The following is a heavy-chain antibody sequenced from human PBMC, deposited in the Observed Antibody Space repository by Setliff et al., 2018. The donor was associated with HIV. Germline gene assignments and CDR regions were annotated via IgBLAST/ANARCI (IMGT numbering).Heavy chain of an antibody. D-gene: IGHD4-17*01. CDR1: GYSISSGYY. CDR2: INHSGST. Sequence: NPSETLSLTCAVSGYSISSGYYWGWIRQPPGKGLEWIGEINHSGSTKYNPSLESRVTISVDTSKNQFSLKLSSVTAADTAVYYCAIVTTPHYYGMDVWGQGTTVTVSS. CDR3: AIVTTPHYYGMDV. V-gene: IGHV4-38-2*01. J-gene: IGHJ6*02.